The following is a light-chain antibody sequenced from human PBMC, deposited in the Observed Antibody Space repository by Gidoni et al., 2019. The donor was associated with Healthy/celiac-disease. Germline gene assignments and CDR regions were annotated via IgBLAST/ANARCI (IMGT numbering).Light chain of an antibody. CDR2: GAS. CDR3: QQYGSTPRT. J-gene: IGKJ1*01. CDR1: PRVSSSY. Sequence: EIVLTQSPGTLSLSPGERASLTCRASPRVSSSYLAWYQQKPGQAPRLLIYGASSRATGIPYRFSGSGSGTDFTLTISRLEPEDFAVYYCQQYGSTPRTFGQGTKVEIK. V-gene: IGKV3-20*01.